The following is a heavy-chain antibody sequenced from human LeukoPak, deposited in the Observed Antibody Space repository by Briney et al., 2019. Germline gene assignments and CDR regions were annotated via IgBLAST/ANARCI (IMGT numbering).Heavy chain of an antibody. V-gene: IGHV3-23*01. D-gene: IGHD1-20*01. CDR3: AKVRERYNWNDRYYFDY. CDR1: GFTFSSYA. J-gene: IGHJ4*02. CDR2: ISGSGGST. Sequence: GGSLRLSCAASGFTFSSYAMSWVRQAPGKELEWVSAISGSGGSTYYADSVKGRFTISRDNSKNTLYLQMNSLRAEDTAVYYCAKVRERYNWNDRYYFDYWGQGTLVTVSS.